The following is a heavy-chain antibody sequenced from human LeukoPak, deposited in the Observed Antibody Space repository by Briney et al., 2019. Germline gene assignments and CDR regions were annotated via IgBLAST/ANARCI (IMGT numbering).Heavy chain of an antibody. J-gene: IGHJ4*02. Sequence: GGSLRLSCAASGFTVRSNYMSWVRRAPGKGLEWVSVIYSGGSTYYADSVKGRFTISRDNSKNTLYLQMNSLRAEDTAVYYCARVQWLVSYYFDYWGQGTLVTVSS. CDR1: GFTVRSNY. CDR3: ARVQWLVSYYFDY. CDR2: IYSGGST. D-gene: IGHD6-19*01. V-gene: IGHV3-66*01.